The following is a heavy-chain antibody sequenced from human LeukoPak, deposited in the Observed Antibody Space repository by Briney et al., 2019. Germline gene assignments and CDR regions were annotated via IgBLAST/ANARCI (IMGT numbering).Heavy chain of an antibody. CDR2: IYYSEST. V-gene: IGHV4-31*03. D-gene: IGHD7-27*01. CDR3: ARSAGVNYFDY. CDR1: GGSISSGNYY. J-gene: IGHJ4*02. Sequence: SQTLSLTCTVFGGSISSGNYYWNWLRQHPGKGLEWIGYIYYSESTYSNPSLKSRVTISIDTSKNQFSLKLSSVTVADTAVYFCARSAGVNYFDYWGQGTLVTVSS.